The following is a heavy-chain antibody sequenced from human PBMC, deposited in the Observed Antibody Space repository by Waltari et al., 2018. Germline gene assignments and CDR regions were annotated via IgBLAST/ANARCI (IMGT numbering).Heavy chain of an antibody. CDR3: TRDKLDYYNGMDV. Sequence: QVQLVQSGAEVKKPGASVKVSCRTTGDTFSSYFIFWVRQAPGQGLEWMGIINPSDGGTNYPQKFQDRVTMTSDTSTSTVYMELRSLRSEDTAVYYCTRDKLDYYNGMDVWGQGTTVTVSS. V-gene: IGHV1-46*03. D-gene: IGHD3-3*02. J-gene: IGHJ6*02. CDR1: GDTFSSYF. CDR2: INPSDGGT.